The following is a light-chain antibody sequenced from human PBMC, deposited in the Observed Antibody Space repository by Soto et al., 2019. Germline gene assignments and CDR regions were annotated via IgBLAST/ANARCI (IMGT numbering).Light chain of an antibody. J-gene: IGKJ1*01. CDR3: QQYGSSPWT. CDR1: QSVRSGS. V-gene: IGKV3-20*01. CDR2: DAS. Sequence: ENVLTQSPDTLPLSPGERSTLSCRSSQSVRSGSIAWYQQKLGQAPRLLIYDASSRATGIPDRFSGSGSGTDFTLTISRLEPEDFAVYHCQQYGSSPWTFGQGTKVDIK.